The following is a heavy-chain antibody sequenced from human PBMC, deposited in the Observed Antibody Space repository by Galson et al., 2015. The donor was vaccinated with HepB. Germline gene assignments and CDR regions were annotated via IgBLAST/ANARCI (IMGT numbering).Heavy chain of an antibody. V-gene: IGHV3-53*04. CDR3: ARFTMVRGVTD. J-gene: IGHJ4*02. Sequence: SLRLSCAASGFIVSSTYMSWVRQAPGKGLEWVSVIYNSGSAYYADSVKGRFTISRHNSKNTLYLQMDSLRPEDTAVYYCARFTMVRGVTDWGQGTLVTVSS. CDR1: GFIVSSTY. D-gene: IGHD3-10*01. CDR2: IYNSGSA.